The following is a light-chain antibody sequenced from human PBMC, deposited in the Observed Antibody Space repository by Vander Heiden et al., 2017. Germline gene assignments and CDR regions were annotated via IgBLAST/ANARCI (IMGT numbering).Light chain of an antibody. V-gene: IGKV3-11*01. CDR2: DAS. CDR3: QQRSNGPPEIT. J-gene: IGKJ5*01. CDR1: QSVSSY. Sequence: ELVLTQSPATLSLSPGERATLSCRASQSVSSYLAWYQQKPGQAPRLLIYDASNRATGIQARFSGSGYGTDFTLTSSSLEPEDFAVYYCQQRSNGPPEITFGQGTRLEIK.